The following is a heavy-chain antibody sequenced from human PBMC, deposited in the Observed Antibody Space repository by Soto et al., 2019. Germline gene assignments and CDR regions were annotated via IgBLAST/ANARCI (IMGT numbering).Heavy chain of an antibody. Sequence: PGRCMRLSCAACGLTLNAFAIHWVRQAPGDGMEWAAIISYDGSNKYYADSVKGLFTSSRDSSKKILYLQRTSLRIEETAVYYCARDRKILGAGSYGLDVWGQGTTVTVSS. CDR3: ARDRKILGAGSYGLDV. CDR2: ISYDGSNK. D-gene: IGHD3-3*01. V-gene: IGHV3-30-3*01. CDR1: GLTLNAFA. J-gene: IGHJ6*02.